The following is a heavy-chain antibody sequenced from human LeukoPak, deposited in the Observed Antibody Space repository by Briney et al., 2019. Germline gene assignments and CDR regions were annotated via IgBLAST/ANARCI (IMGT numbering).Heavy chain of an antibody. CDR2: IVGGGTST. V-gene: IGHV3-23*01. J-gene: IGHJ4*02. CDR1: GFTFSSYN. CDR3: AKLQADVRVTSY. D-gene: IGHD3-10*01. Sequence: PGGSLRLSCAASGFTFSSYNMNWVRQAPGKGLEWVSGIVGGGTSTYYADSVKGRFTISRDNSKNMVFLQMNSLRAEDTAVYYCAKLQADVRVTSYWGQGTLVTVSS.